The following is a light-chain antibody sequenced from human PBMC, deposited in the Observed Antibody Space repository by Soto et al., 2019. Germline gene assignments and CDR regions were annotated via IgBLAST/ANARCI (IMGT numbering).Light chain of an antibody. CDR1: QSVSSSY. CDR3: QQSGSSPYT. CDR2: GAS. Sequence: EIVLTQSPGTLSLSPGERATLSCRASQSVSSSYLAWYQQKPGQAPRLLIYGASSRATGIPDRFSGSGSGTDFTLTISTLEPADFAVYYCQQSGSSPYTFGQGTKLEIK. V-gene: IGKV3-20*01. J-gene: IGKJ2*01.